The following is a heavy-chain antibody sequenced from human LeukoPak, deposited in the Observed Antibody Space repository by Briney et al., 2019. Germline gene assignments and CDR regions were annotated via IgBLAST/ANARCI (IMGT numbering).Heavy chain of an antibody. V-gene: IGHV4-39*01. CDR2: IYYSGST. D-gene: IGHD6-19*01. CDR3: ARRGVAGVYYYYYYGMDV. CDR1: GGSISSSSYY. J-gene: IGHJ6*02. Sequence: SETLSLTCTVSGGSISSSSYYWGWIRQPPGKGLEWIGSIYYSGSTYYNPSLKSRVTISVDTSKNQFSLKLSSVTAADTAVYYCARRGVAGVYYYYYYGMDVWGQGTTVTVSS.